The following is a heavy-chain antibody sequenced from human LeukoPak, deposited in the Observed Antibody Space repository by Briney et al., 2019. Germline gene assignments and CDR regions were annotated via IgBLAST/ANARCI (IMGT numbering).Heavy chain of an antibody. CDR3: ARRSSYCTSTSCTESWFDP. D-gene: IGHD2-2*01. CDR1: GFTFSSSS. J-gene: IGHJ5*02. Sequence: GSLRLSCEASGFTFSSSSMNWVRQPPGKGLEWIGEINHSGSTNYNPSLKSRVTISVDTSKNQFSLKLSSVTAADTAVYYCARRSSYCTSTSCTESWFDPWGQGTLVTVSS. CDR2: INHSGST. V-gene: IGHV4-34*01.